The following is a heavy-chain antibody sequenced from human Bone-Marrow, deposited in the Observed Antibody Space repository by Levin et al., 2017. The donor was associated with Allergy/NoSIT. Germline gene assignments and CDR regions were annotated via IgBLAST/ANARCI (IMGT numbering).Heavy chain of an antibody. J-gene: IGHJ4*02. Sequence: GGSLRLSCTASGFIFGDYSMSWFRQAPGKGLEWVGLIRNKAYGATTEYAASVQGRFTISKEDSKSIAYLQMNSLRSEDTAVYYCSRAENGTGMDYGWGQGTLVTVSS. CDR3: SRAENGTGMDYG. D-gene: IGHD4-17*01. V-gene: IGHV3-49*03. CDR2: IRNKAYGATT. CDR1: GFIFGDYS.